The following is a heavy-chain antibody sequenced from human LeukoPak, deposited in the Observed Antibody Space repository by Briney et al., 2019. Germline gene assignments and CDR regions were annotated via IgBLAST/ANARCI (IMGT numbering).Heavy chain of an antibody. CDR3: ARALYPTSSGGFHFEY. CDR2: INHSGST. Sequence: SETLSLTCAVYGGSFSGYYWSWIRQPPGKGLEWIGEINHSGSTNYNPSLKSRVTISVDTSKNQFSLKLSSVTAADTAVYYCARALYPTSSGGFHFEYWGQGTLVTVSS. D-gene: IGHD6-19*01. CDR1: GGSFSGYY. V-gene: IGHV4-34*01. J-gene: IGHJ4*02.